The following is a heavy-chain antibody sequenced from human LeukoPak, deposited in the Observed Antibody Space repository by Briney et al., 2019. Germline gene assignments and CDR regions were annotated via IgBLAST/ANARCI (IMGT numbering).Heavy chain of an antibody. CDR2: INPNDDST. J-gene: IGHJ1*01. D-gene: IGHD1-26*01. V-gene: IGHV1-46*02. Sequence: ASVKVSCKASGYTFNNYDMHWVRQAPGQGLEWMGIINPNDDSTSYAQKFQGRVTMTRDTSTSTVYMELNSLSSEDTAVYFCARVPLHDASGRYYPHWGQGTLVTVSS. CDR3: ARVPLHDASGRYYPH. CDR1: GYTFNNYD.